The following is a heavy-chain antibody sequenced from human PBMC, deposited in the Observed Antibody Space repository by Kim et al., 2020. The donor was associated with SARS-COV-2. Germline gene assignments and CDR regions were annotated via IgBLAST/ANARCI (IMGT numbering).Heavy chain of an antibody. D-gene: IGHD4-17*01. J-gene: IGHJ6*02. CDR3: AKDLLTTVTTAGYGMDV. Sequence: VKGRFTISRENSKPPLNLQMNSLRAEDTAVYYCAKDLLTTVTTAGYGMDVWGQGTTVTVSS. V-gene: IGHV3-33*06.